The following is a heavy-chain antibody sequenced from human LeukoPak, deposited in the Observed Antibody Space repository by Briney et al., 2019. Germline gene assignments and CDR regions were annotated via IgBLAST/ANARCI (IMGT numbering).Heavy chain of an antibody. Sequence: SETLSLTCAAYGGSFSGYYWSWIRQPPGKGLEWIGEINHSGSTNYNPSLKSRVTISVDTSKNQFSLKLSSVTAADTAVYYCAREPINCSSTSCYRSRAPYYFDYWGQGTLVTVSS. V-gene: IGHV4-34*01. CDR2: INHSGST. D-gene: IGHD2-2*01. CDR3: AREPINCSSTSCYRSRAPYYFDY. CDR1: GGSFSGYY. J-gene: IGHJ4*02.